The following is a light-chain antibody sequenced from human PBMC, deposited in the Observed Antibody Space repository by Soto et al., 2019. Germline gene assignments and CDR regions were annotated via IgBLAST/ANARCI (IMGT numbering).Light chain of an antibody. CDR2: WAS. CDR3: QQYLDTRVT. Sequence: DLFMTPSPYSVAVSLRERATINCKSMRILLHRSENENYFAWYQHKSGQPPKLLIFWASTRASGVPDRFNGSGSGTDFTLTLSNLQAEDVAVYYCQQYLDTRVTFGQRTRLEI. J-gene: IGKJ5*01. V-gene: IGKV4-1*01. CDR1: RILLHRSENENY.